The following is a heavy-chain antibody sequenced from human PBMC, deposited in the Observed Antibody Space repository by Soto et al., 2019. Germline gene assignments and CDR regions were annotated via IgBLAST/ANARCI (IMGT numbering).Heavy chain of an antibody. V-gene: IGHV1-46*01. J-gene: IGHJ4*02. CDR1: GYTFTSYY. Sequence: ASVKVSCKASGYTFTSYYMHWVRQAPGQGLEWMGIINPSGGSTSYAQKFQGRVTMTRDTSTSTVYMELSSLRSEDTAVYYCARGTYYYDSSGYQNFAYWGQGTLVPVPS. CDR2: INPSGGST. D-gene: IGHD3-22*01. CDR3: ARGTYYYDSSGYQNFAY.